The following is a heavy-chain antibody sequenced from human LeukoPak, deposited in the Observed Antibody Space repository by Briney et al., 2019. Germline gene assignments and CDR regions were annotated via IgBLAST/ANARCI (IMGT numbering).Heavy chain of an antibody. CDR3: ARFPATVGDAFDI. J-gene: IGHJ3*02. V-gene: IGHV4-59*01. CDR2: IYYSGST. CDR1: GGSISSYY. D-gene: IGHD4-23*01. Sequence: SETLSLTCTVSGGSISSYYWSWIRQPPGKGLEWIGYIYYSGSTNYNPSLKSRVTISVDTSKNQFSLKLSSVTAADTAVYYCARFPATVGDAFDIWGQGTMVTVSS.